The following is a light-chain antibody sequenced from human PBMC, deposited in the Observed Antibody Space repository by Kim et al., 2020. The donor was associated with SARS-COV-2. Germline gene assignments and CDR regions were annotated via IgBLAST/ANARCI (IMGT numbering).Light chain of an antibody. Sequence: ELTQPPSASGTPGQRITISCSGSSSDIGSNTVNWYQQFPGTTPKLLIYSNTQRPSGVPDRFSGSKSGTSASLAITELQSEDEADYYCVSWDDSLGGWVFGGGTQLTVL. V-gene: IGLV1-44*01. CDR1: SSDIGSNT. J-gene: IGLJ3*02. CDR2: SNT. CDR3: VSWDDSLGGWV.